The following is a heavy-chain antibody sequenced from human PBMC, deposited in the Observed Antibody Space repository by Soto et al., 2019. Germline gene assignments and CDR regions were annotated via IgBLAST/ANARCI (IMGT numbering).Heavy chain of an antibody. D-gene: IGHD3-9*01. CDR1: GFTFSSYS. Sequence: PGGSLRLSCAASGFTFSSYSMNWVRQAPGKGLEWVSYISSSSSTIYYADSVKGRFTISRDNAKNSLYLQMNSLRDEDTAVYYCAREDRPSWDILTGYPEPYYYYYGMDVWGQGTTVTVSS. V-gene: IGHV3-48*02. J-gene: IGHJ6*02. CDR2: ISSSSSTI. CDR3: AREDRPSWDILTGYPEPYYYYYGMDV.